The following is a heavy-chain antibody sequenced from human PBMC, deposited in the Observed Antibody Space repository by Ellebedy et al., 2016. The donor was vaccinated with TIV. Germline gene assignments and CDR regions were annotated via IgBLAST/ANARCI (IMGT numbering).Heavy chain of an antibody. CDR1: GFTFSHFG. D-gene: IGHD4-17*01. CDR2: VGSEDYGGTA. CDR3: ARGTVTTDS. Sequence: GGSLRLSXAASGFTFSHFGMNWVRQAPGKGLEWVGFVGSEDYGGTAQYAASVKGRFTISKDDSKTIAYLQMNSLKIEDTATYFCARGTVTTDSWGQGTLVIVSS. V-gene: IGHV3-49*04. J-gene: IGHJ4*02.